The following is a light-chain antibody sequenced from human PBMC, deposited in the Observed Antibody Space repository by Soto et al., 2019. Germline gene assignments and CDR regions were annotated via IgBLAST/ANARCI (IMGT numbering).Light chain of an antibody. V-gene: IGKV1-5*01. J-gene: IGKJ1*01. CDR1: QSISSW. CDR2: DAS. CDR3: QQYNSSSPT. Sequence: DIPMTQSPSTLSASVGDRITITCRASQSISSWLAWYQQKPGKAPKLQIYDASSLESGVPSRFSGSGSGTEFTLTISSLQPDDFATYYCQQYNSSSPTFGQGTKVEIK.